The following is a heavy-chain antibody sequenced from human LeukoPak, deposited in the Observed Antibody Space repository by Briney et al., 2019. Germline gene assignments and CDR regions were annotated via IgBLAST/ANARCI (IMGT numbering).Heavy chain of an antibody. V-gene: IGHV1-18*01. J-gene: IGHJ5*02. CDR3: ARDRFLWGLGNWFDL. D-gene: IGHD3-3*01. CDR2: ASTSNPHT. Sequence: ASVKVSCKTSGYTFTNYGISWVRQAPGQGLEWMGWASTSNPHTNYAPKFRGRVIMTIDTSTTTAYLEMRSLTSDDTAVYYCARDRFLWGLGNWFDLWGQGTLVTVT. CDR1: GYTFTNYG.